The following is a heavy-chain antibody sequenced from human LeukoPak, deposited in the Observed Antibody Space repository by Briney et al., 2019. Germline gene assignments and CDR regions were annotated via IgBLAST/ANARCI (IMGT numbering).Heavy chain of an antibody. CDR3: AKDLGSITMVRGAPTGWYFDL. J-gene: IGHJ2*01. CDR2: IFPSGGEI. Sequence: GGSLRLSCAASGFTFSTFAMIWVRQPPGKGLEWVSRIFPSGGEIHYADSVRGRFTISRDNSKNTLYLQMNSLRAEDTAVYYCAKDLGSITMVRGAPTGWYFDLWGRGTLVTVSS. V-gene: IGHV3-23*01. CDR1: GFTFSTFA. D-gene: IGHD3-10*01.